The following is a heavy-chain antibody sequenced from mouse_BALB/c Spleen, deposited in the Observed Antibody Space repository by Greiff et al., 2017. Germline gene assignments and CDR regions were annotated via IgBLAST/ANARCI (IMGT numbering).Heavy chain of an antibody. CDR1: GYSFTSYY. CDR3: ARNHYYGPDY. CDR2: IDPFNGGT. Sequence: EVQLVESGPELMKPGASVKISCKASGYSFTSYYMHWVKQSHGKSLEWIGYIDPFNGGTSYNQKFKGKATLTVDKSSSTAYMHLSSLTSEDSAVYYCARNHYYGPDYWGQGTTLTVSS. D-gene: IGHD1-1*01. V-gene: IGHV1S135*01. J-gene: IGHJ2*01.